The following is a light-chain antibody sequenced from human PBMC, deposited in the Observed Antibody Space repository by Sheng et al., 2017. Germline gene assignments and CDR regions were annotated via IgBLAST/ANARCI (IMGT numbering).Light chain of an antibody. CDR1: ALPKQY. Sequence: SYELTQPPSVSVSPGQTARITCSGDALPKQYAFWYQQRPGQAPILVIYKDNERASGIPERFSGSSSGTTVTLTISGVQAEDEADYYCQSADSSGAFVVFGGGTKLTVL. CDR2: KDN. V-gene: IGLV3-25*03. J-gene: IGLJ2*01. CDR3: QSADSSGAFVV.